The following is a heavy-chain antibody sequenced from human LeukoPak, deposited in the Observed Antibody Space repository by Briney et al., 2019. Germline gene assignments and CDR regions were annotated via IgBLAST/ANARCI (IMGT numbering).Heavy chain of an antibody. J-gene: IGHJ6*02. CDR3: ARGVSSSLSVYYYYGMDV. Sequence: SETLSLTCTVSGDSISSYYWSWIRQPPGKGLEWIGYIYYSGSTNYNPSLKSRVTISVDTSKNQFSLKLSSVTAADTAVYYCARGVSSSLSVYYYYGMDVWGRGTTVTVSS. CDR2: IYYSGST. D-gene: IGHD6-6*01. V-gene: IGHV4-59*01. CDR1: GDSISSYY.